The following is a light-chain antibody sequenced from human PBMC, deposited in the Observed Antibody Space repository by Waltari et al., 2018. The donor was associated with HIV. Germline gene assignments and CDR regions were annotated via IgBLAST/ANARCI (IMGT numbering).Light chain of an antibody. CDR1: SSDVGGYNY. CDR3: CSYAGSYTLV. V-gene: IGLV2-11*01. J-gene: IGLJ2*01. CDR2: YVS. Sequence: QSALTQPRSVSGSPGPSVTIPCTGTSSDVGGYNYVSWYQPHPGKAPKLMIYYVSRQPSGVPAHFSGAKSGNQASLTISGLQAEDEADYYCCSYAGSYTLVFGGGTKLTVL.